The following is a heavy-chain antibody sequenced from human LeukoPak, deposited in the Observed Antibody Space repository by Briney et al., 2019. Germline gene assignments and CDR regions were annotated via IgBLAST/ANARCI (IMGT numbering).Heavy chain of an antibody. Sequence: ASVTVSCKSSGYTFTIYYMHWVRQAPGQGLEWMGWINPNSGDTNYAEKFQGRVTMTRDTSISTAYMELSRLRSDDTAVYYCARRLSRIAAAGGNWFDPWGQGTLVTVSS. J-gene: IGHJ5*02. CDR3: ARRLSRIAAAGGNWFDP. CDR2: INPNSGDT. D-gene: IGHD6-13*01. V-gene: IGHV1-2*02. CDR1: GYTFTIYY.